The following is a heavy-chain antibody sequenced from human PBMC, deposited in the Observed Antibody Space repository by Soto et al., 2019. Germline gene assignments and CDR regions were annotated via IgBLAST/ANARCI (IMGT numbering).Heavy chain of an antibody. CDR3: ARECRITIFGVGNYGLDV. CDR1: GGTFSSYA. Sequence: QVQLVQSGAELKKPGSSVKVSCKASGGTFSSYAISWVRQAPGQGLEWMGEINPISGTANYAQKFQGRVTITADESTSAADMELSCLRSEDTAVYYWARECRITIFGVGNYGLDVWGQGTTVTVSS. J-gene: IGHJ6*02. CDR2: INPISGTA. V-gene: IGHV1-69*01. D-gene: IGHD3-3*01.